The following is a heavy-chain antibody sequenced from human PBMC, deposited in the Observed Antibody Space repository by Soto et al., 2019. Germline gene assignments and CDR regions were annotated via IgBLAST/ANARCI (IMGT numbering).Heavy chain of an antibody. V-gene: IGHV3-33*01. D-gene: IGHD6-13*01. Sequence: PGGSLRLSCAASGFTFSSYGMHWVRQAPGKGLEWVAVIWYDGSNKYYADSVKGRFTISRDNSKNTLYLQMNSLRAEDTAVYYCARDLHSSSWYYDYSGMDVWGQGTTVTVSS. CDR1: GFTFSSYG. J-gene: IGHJ6*02. CDR2: IWYDGSNK. CDR3: ARDLHSSSWYYDYSGMDV.